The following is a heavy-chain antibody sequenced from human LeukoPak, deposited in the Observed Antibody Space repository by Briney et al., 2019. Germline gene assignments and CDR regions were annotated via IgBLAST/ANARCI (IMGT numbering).Heavy chain of an antibody. J-gene: IGHJ6*02. Sequence: SETLSLTCTVSGGSISSYYWSWIRQPPGKGLEWIGYIYYSGSTNYNPSLKSRVTISVDTSKNQFSLKLSSVTAADTAVYYCARGLITIFGVVKLRGDSMDVWGQGTTVTVSS. V-gene: IGHV4-59*12. D-gene: IGHD3-3*01. CDR2: IYYSGST. CDR3: ARGLITIFGVVKLRGDSMDV. CDR1: GGSISSYY.